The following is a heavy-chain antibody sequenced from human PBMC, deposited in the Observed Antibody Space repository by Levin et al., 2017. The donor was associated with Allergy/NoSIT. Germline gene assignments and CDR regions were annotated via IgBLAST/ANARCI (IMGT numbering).Heavy chain of an antibody. J-gene: IGHJ4*02. CDR2: IYSNGNT. D-gene: IGHD2-15*01. CDR1: GGSIESYY. V-gene: IGHV4-4*07. CDR3: ARGNVAERGIVLYI. Sequence: SETLSLTCAVSGGSIESYYWSWIRQPAGKGLEWIGRIYSNGNTNYSPSLKSRITTTVNSPKHQLSPKLNSVAAADPAVYYCARGNVAERGIVLYIWGQGTLVTVSS.